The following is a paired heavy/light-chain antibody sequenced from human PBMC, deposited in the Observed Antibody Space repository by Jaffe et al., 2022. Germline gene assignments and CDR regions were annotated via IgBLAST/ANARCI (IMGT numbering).Light chain of an antibody. CDR3: CSYAGSSYV. CDR1: SSDVGGYNY. CDR2: DVS. V-gene: IGLV2-11*01. J-gene: IGLJ1*01. Sequence: QSALTQPRSVSGSPGQSVTISCTGTSSDVGGYNYVSWYQQHPGKAPKLMIYDVSKRPSGVPDRFSGSKSGNTASLTISGLQAEDEADYYCCSYAGSSYVFGTGTKVTVL.
Heavy chain of an antibody. CDR1: GFSLSTSGVG. CDR2: IYWNDDK. D-gene: IGHD2-15*01. Sequence: QITLKESGPTLVKPTQTLTLTCTFSGFSLSTSGVGVGWIRQPPGKALEWLALIYWNDDKRYSPSLKSRLTITKDTSKNQVVLTMTNMDPVDTATYYCAHSGDCSGGSCYGHYYFDYWGQGTLVTVSS. CDR3: AHSGDCSGGSCYGHYYFDY. V-gene: IGHV2-5*01. J-gene: IGHJ4*02.